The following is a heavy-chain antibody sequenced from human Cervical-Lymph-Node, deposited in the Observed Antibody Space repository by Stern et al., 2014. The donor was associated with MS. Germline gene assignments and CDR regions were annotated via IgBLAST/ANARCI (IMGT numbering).Heavy chain of an antibody. D-gene: IGHD6-19*01. J-gene: IGHJ4*02. Sequence: QVQLQESGPGLVKPSGTLSLTGAVSGGSISSSNWWSWVRQPPGKGLEWIGEIYHGGSTNYTPPLKSRVPISVDKSKTQFSLKLSSVTAADTAVYYCARVPYSSGWSPPGFDYWGQGTLVTVSS. V-gene: IGHV4-4*02. CDR1: GGSISSSNW. CDR3: ARVPYSSGWSPPGFDY. CDR2: IYHGGST.